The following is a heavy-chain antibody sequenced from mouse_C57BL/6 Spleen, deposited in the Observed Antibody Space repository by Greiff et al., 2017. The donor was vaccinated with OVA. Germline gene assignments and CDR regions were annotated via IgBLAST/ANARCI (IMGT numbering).Heavy chain of an antibody. D-gene: IGHD2-12*01. V-gene: IGHV1-15*01. J-gene: IGHJ3*01. CDR1: GYTFTDYE. CDR3: TRKEFYSGFAY. Sequence: VQLQQSGAELVRPGASVTLSCKASGYTFTDYEMHWVKQTPVHGLEWIGAIDPETGGTAYNQKFKGKAILTADKSSSTAYMELRSLTSEDSAVYYCTRKEFYSGFAYWGQGTLVTVSA. CDR2: IDPETGGT.